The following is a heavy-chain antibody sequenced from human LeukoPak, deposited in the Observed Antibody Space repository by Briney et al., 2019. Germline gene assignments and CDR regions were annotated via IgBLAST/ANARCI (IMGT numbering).Heavy chain of an antibody. CDR2: ISYDGSNK. V-gene: IGHV3-30-3*01. CDR1: GFTFSSYA. D-gene: IGHD1-26*01. J-gene: IGHJ4*02. Sequence: GGSLRLSCAASGFTFSSYAMHWVRQAPGKGLEWVAVISYDGSNKYYADSVKGRFTISRDNSKNTLYLQMNSLRAEDTAVYYCARDRSSAPGWELLPGASSFDYWGQGTLVTVSS. CDR3: ARDRSSAPGWELLPGASSFDY.